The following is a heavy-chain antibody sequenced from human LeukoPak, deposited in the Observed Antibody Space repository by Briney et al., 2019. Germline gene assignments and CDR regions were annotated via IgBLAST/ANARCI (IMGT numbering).Heavy chain of an antibody. V-gene: IGHV3-21*01. J-gene: IGHJ4*02. D-gene: IGHD3-22*01. CDR1: GFTFSSYS. CDR3: ARAVDYYDSSGYYRPYFDY. CDR2: ISSSNSYL. Sequence: GGPLRLSCAASGFTFSSYSMNWVRQAPGKGLEWVSSISSSNSYLYYADSVKGRFTLSRDNAKNSLYLQMNSLRAEDTAVYYCARAVDYYDSSGYYRPYFDYWGQGTLVTVSS.